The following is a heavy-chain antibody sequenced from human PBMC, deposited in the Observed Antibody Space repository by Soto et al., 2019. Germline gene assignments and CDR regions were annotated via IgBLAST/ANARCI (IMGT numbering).Heavy chain of an antibody. J-gene: IGHJ6*02. Sequence: QTLSLGCDVSGGSINTDDWHWTGIGQPAGKGLELIGYIYYNWGTYYNPSLKSRLHISIDTSKNQFSLKLSSVTAADTAVYFCARANGWTPHYYGIDVWGRGTTVSVSS. CDR1: GGSINTDDWH. CDR2: IYYNWGT. V-gene: IGHV4-30-4*01. D-gene: IGHD2-8*01. CDR3: ARANGWTPHYYGIDV.